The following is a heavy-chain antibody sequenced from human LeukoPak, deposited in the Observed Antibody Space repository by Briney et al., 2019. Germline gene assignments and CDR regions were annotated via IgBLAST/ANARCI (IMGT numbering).Heavy chain of an antibody. CDR2: INPNSGGT. D-gene: IGHD6-19*01. CDR1: GYTFTGYY. J-gene: IGHJ4*02. V-gene: IGHV1-2*02. CDR3: AREPVAVAGTGLYY. Sequence: ASVKVSCKASGYTFTGYYMHWVRQAHGQGLEWMGWINPNSGGTNYAQKFQGRVTMTRDTSISTAYMELSRLRSDDTAVYYCAREPVAVAGTGLYYWGQGTLVTVSS.